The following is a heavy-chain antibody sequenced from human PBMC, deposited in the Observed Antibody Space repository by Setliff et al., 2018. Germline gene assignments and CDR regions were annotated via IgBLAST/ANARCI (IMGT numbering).Heavy chain of an antibody. V-gene: IGHV1-69*13. D-gene: IGHD5-12*01. J-gene: IGHJ3*02. CDR1: GGTFDNYG. CDR3: ARDISPRGYSGYDNAFDI. CDR2: IIPIFGTR. Sequence: SVKVSCKASGGTFDNYGISWVRQAPGQGLEWMGGIIPIFGTRNYAQKFQDRVTIAADESTSSAYMELSSLRSEDTAVYYCARDISPRGYSGYDNAFDIWGQGTMVTVSS.